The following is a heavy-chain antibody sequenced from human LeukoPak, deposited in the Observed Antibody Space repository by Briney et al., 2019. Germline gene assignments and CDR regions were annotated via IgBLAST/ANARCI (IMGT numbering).Heavy chain of an antibody. V-gene: IGHV1-18*04. D-gene: IGHD3-10*01. CDR3: ARDVVLLWFGELLSLDY. CDR2: INPNSGNT. CDR1: GYTFTGYY. Sequence: GASVKVSCKASGYTFTGYYMHWVRQAPGQGLEWMGWINPNSGNTNYAQKLQGRVTMTTDTSTSTAYMELRSLRSDDTAVYYCARDVVLLWFGELLSLDYWGQGTLVTVSS. J-gene: IGHJ4*02.